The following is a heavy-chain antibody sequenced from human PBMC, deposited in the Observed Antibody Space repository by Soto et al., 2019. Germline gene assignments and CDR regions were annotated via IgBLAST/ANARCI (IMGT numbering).Heavy chain of an antibody. CDR3: ARSDIVGATGGYFDY. CDR2: IYYSGST. Sequence: SETLSLTCTVSGGSISSFYWSWMRQPPGKGLEWIGYIYYSGSTNYNPSLKSRVTISVDTSKNQFSLKLSSVTAADTAVYYCARSDIVGATGGYFDYWGQGTLVTVSS. V-gene: IGHV4-59*01. J-gene: IGHJ4*02. CDR1: GGSISSFY. D-gene: IGHD1-26*01.